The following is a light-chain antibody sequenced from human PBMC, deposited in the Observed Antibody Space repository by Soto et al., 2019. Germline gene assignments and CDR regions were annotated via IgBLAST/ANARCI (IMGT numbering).Light chain of an antibody. Sequence: QSALTQPASVSGSPGQSITISCTGTSSDVGGYNYVSWYQQHPGKAPKLMIYDVSNRPSGVSNRFSGSKSGNTASLTISGLLAEDEADYYFISYTSSSTLVVFGTGTKLTVL. J-gene: IGLJ1*01. V-gene: IGLV2-14*01. CDR2: DVS. CDR3: ISYTSSSTLVV. CDR1: SSDVGGYNY.